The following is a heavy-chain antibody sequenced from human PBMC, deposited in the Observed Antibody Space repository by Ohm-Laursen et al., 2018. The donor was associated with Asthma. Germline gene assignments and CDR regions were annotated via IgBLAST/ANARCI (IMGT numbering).Heavy chain of an antibody. CDR2: ISPNSGGT. CDR3: ARDPTAN. D-gene: IGHD5-18*01. V-gene: IGHV1-2*06. J-gene: IGHJ4*02. Sequence: VASVKVSCKASGYTFTDYYIHWVRQAPGQGLEWMGRISPNSGGTNYAQKFQGRVTMTRDTSISTAYMELNRLRSDDTAVYYCARDPTANWGQGTLVTVSS. CDR1: GYTFTDYY.